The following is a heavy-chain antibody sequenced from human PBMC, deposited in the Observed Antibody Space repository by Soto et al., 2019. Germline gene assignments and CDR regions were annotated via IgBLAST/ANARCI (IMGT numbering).Heavy chain of an antibody. Sequence: PSLTCTVSGGSISSGGYYWSWIRQHPGKGLEWIGYIYYSGSTYYNPSLKSRVTISVDTSKNQFSLKLSSVTAADTAVYYCARESWDIVVVPASPIAPMGLDTWRQGTMVTVSS. V-gene: IGHV4-31*03. CDR3: ARESWDIVVVPASPIAPMGLDT. CDR2: IYYSGST. CDR1: GGSISSGGYY. J-gene: IGHJ5*01. D-gene: IGHD2-2*01.